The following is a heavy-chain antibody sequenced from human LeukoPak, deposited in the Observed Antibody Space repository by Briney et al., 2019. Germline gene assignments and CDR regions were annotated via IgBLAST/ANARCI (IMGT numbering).Heavy chain of an antibody. CDR1: GDSVSSNSAA. D-gene: IGHD1-1*01. J-gene: IGHJ4*02. Sequence: SQTLSLTCAISGDSVSSNSAAWNWIRQSPSRGLEWLGRTYYTSEWYNDYAVSVKSRITINPDTSKNQFSLQLNSVTPEDTAVYYCARDLTTVTEDYFDYWGQGTLVTVSS. CDR3: ARDLTTVTEDYFDY. CDR2: TYYTSEWYN. V-gene: IGHV6-1*01.